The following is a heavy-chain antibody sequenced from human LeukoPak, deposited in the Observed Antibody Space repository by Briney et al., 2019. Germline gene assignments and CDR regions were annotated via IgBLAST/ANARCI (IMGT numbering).Heavy chain of an antibody. D-gene: IGHD6-13*01. CDR1: GGSISSSSYY. CDR2: IYYSGST. J-gene: IGHJ5*02. Sequence: ASETLSLTCTVSGGSISSSSYYWGWIRQPPGKGLEWIGSIYYSGSTYYNPSLKSRVTISVDTSKNQFSLKLSSVTAADTAVYYCARAGYSSRWYWFDPWGQGTLVTVSS. V-gene: IGHV4-39*07. CDR3: ARAGYSSRWYWFDP.